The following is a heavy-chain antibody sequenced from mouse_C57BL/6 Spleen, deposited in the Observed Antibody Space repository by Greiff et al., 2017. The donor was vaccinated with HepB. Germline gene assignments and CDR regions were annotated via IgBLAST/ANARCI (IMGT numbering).Heavy chain of an antibody. CDR3: ARNCQLGGGYFDY. D-gene: IGHD4-1*02. CDR1: GFSLTSYG. CDR2: IWSGGST. J-gene: IGHJ2*01. Sequence: VKLMESGPGLVQPSQSLSITCTVSGFSLTSYGVHWVRQSPGKGLEWLGVIWSGGSTDYNAAFISRLSISKDNSKSQVFFKMNSLQADDTAIYYCARNCQLGGGYFDYWGQGTTLTVSS. V-gene: IGHV2-2*01.